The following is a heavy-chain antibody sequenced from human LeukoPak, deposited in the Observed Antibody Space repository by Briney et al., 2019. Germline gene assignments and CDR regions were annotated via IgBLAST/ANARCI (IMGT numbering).Heavy chain of an antibody. J-gene: IGHJ4*02. D-gene: IGHD6-19*01. CDR2: INHSGST. Sequence: PSETLSLTCAVYGGSFSGYYWSWIRQPPGKGLEWIGEINHSGSTNYNPSPKSRVTMSVDTSKNQFSLKLSSVTAADTAVYYCARAPGYSSGWYGARGTSRYFDYWGQGTLVTVSS. CDR3: ARAPGYSSGWYGARGTSRYFDY. V-gene: IGHV4-34*01. CDR1: GGSFSGYY.